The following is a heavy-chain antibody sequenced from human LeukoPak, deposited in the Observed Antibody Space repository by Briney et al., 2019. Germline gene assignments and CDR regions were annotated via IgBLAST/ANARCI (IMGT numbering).Heavy chain of an antibody. J-gene: IGHJ5*02. CDR2: IYYSGST. D-gene: IGHD2-15*01. V-gene: IGHV4-59*01. CDR1: GGSISSYY. CDR3: ARLGAAVLDP. Sequence: PSETLSLTCTVSGGSISSYYWSWIRQPPGKGMEWIGYIYYSGSTNYNPSLKSRVTISVDTSKNQFSLKLSSVTAADTAVYYCARLGAAVLDPWGQGTLVTVSS.